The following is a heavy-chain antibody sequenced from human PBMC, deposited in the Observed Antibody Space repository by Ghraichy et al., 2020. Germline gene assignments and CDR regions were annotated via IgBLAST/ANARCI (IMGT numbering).Heavy chain of an antibody. CDR3: TTPHKYQLHNPKYYYYYMDV. V-gene: IGHV3-73*01. D-gene: IGHD2-2*01. CDR1: GFTFSGSA. J-gene: IGHJ6*03. Sequence: GGSLRLSCAASGFTFSGSAMHWVRQASGKGLEWVGRIRSKANSYATAYAASVKGRFTISRDDSKNTAYLQMNSLKTEDTAVYYCTTPHKYQLHNPKYYYYYMDVWGKGTTVTVSS. CDR2: IRSKANSYAT.